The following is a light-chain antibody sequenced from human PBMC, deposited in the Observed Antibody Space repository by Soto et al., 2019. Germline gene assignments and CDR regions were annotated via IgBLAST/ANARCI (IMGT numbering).Light chain of an antibody. V-gene: IGKV1-27*01. CDR1: QGISTY. CDR3: QHYHSAPWT. CDR2: AAS. J-gene: IGKJ1*01. Sequence: DIQLTQSPSSLSASVGDRITITCRASQGISTYLAWYQQKPGKVPKFLIFAASTLHSGVPSRFSGSGSGTDFTLTISSLQPEDVATYYCQHYHSAPWTFGQGTKVEIK.